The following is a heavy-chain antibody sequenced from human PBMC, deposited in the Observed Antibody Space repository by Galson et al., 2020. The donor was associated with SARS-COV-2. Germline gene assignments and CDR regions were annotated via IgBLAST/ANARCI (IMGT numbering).Heavy chain of an antibody. J-gene: IGHJ4*02. V-gene: IGHV3-21*01. Sequence: GGSLRLSCAASGFTFSSYSMNWVRQAPGKGLEWVSSISSSSSYIYYADSAKGRFTISRDNAKNSLYLQMNSLRAEDTAVYYCARDLKGYSYGYFDYWGQGTLVTVSS. D-gene: IGHD5-18*01. CDR3: ARDLKGYSYGYFDY. CDR1: GFTFSSYS. CDR2: ISSSSSYI.